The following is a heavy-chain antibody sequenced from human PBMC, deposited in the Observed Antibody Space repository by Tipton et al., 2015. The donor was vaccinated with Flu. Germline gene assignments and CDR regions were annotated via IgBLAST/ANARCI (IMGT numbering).Heavy chain of an antibody. CDR1: GFDFDNYA. CDR2: INSNSGNI. J-gene: IGHJ4*02. V-gene: IGHV3-9*01. D-gene: IGHD6-13*01. CDR3: ARGAGSSYFYYLDF. Sequence: RSLRLSCAASGFDFDNYAMHWVRQTPGKGLEWVSGINSNSGNIAYADSVRSRFTISRDNANNSLFLQMNSLRDDDTAFYYCARGAGSSYFYYLDFWGQGTPVTVSS.